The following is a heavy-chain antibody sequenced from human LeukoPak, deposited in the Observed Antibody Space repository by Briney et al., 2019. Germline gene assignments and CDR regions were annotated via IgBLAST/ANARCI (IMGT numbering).Heavy chain of an antibody. Sequence: PSETLSLTCTVSGGSISSSGYYWGWIRQPPGKGLEWIASIYYSGSTYYNPSLKSRVTISVDTSKNQLSLKLSSLTAADTAVYYCARHQYSGSYYGLSWFDPWGQGTLVTVSS. CDR3: ARHQYSGSYYGLSWFDP. V-gene: IGHV4-39*01. CDR1: GGSISSSGYY. D-gene: IGHD1-26*01. CDR2: IYYSGST. J-gene: IGHJ5*02.